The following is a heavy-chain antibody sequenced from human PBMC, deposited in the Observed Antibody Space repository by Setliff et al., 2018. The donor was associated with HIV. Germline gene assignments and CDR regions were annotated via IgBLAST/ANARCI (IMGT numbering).Heavy chain of an antibody. V-gene: IGHV2-70*11. J-gene: IGHJ4*02. D-gene: IGHD2-2*02. Sequence: SGPTLVNPTQTLTLTCTVSGFSLTTSGMCVTWIRQPPGRALEWLARIDWDDDKYYSTSLKTRLTISKDTSKNQVVLTMTNMDPVDTATYYCARIQLVCSSTSCYKGVIDYWGQGTLVTVSS. CDR3: ARIQLVCSSTSCYKGVIDY. CDR1: GFSLTTSGMC. CDR2: IDWDDDK.